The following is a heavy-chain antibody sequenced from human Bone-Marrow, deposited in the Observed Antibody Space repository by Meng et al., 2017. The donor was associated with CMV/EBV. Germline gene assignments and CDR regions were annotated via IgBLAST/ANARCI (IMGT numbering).Heavy chain of an antibody. CDR3: ARSLTDSVVVPAAGFDP. CDR2: IIPIFGTA. V-gene: IGHV1-69*05. CDR1: GGTFSSYA. Sequence: SVKVSCKASGGTFSSYAISWVRQAPGQGLEWMGGIIPIFGTANYAQKFQGRVTITTDESTSTAYMELSSLRSDDTAVYYCARSLTDSVVVPAAGFDPWGQGTLVTVSS. D-gene: IGHD2-2*01. J-gene: IGHJ5*02.